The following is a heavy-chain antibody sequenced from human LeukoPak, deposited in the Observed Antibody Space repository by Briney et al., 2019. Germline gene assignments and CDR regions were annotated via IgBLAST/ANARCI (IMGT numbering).Heavy chain of an antibody. D-gene: IGHD3-22*01. CDR1: GESFSSHG. Sequence: SVKVSCKTSGESFSSHGISWVRQAPGQGLEWMGGIIPVFHTAKYAQNFQDRLTITTDESTDTVYMELSSLRSEDTAVHYCARDYNFDSSPYDDGLDIWGQGTMVTVSS. V-gene: IGHV1-69*05. CDR3: ARDYNFDSSPYDDGLDI. CDR2: IIPVFHTA. J-gene: IGHJ3*02.